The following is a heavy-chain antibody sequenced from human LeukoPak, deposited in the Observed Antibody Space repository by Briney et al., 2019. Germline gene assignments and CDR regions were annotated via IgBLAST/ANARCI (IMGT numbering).Heavy chain of an antibody. CDR3: AREAYYDFWSGTYYYYYMDV. J-gene: IGHJ6*03. Sequence: SETLSLTCTVSGGSIRSYYWSWIRQPAGKGLEWIGRIYTSGSTNYNPSLKSRVTMSVDTSKNQFSLKLSSVTAADTAVYYCAREAYYDFWSGTYYYYYMDVWGKGTTVTVSS. D-gene: IGHD3-3*01. V-gene: IGHV4-4*07. CDR2: IYTSGST. CDR1: GGSIRSYY.